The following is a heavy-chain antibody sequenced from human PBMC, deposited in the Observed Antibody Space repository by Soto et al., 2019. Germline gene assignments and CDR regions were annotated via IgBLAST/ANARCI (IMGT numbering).Heavy chain of an antibody. CDR2: ISSSSSTI. V-gene: IGHV3-48*01. J-gene: IGHJ4*02. D-gene: IGHD3-9*01. CDR3: ARGFRYFDWLLYYSFDY. Sequence: EVQLVESGGGLVQPGGSLRLSCAASGFTFSSYSMNWVRQAPGKGLEWVSYISSSSSTIYYADSVKGLFTISRDNAKNSLYLQMNSLRAEDTAVYYCARGFRYFDWLLYYSFDYWGQGTLVTVSS. CDR1: GFTFSSYS.